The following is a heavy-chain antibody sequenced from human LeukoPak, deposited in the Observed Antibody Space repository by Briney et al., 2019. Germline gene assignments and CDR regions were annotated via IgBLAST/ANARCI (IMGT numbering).Heavy chain of an antibody. V-gene: IGHV3-23*01. CDR2: VSSSGGGT. CDR3: AKDLSRGWPFYYFDY. D-gene: IGHD6-19*01. J-gene: IGHJ4*02. Sequence: GGSLRLSCAASGFTFSNHAMSWVRQAPGKGLEWVSSVSSSGGGTYYADSVKGRFTISRDNSKNTLYLQMNSLRAEDTAVYYCAKDLSRGWPFYYFDYWGQGTLVTVSS. CDR1: GFTFSNHA.